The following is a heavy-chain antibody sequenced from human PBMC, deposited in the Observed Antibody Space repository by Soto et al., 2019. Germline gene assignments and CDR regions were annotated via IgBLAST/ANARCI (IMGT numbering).Heavy chain of an antibody. CDR3: ARLGGALHPLSALDI. D-gene: IGHD1-26*01. J-gene: IGHJ3*02. Sequence: SETLSLTCTVSGDFINNYYWSWIRQPPGEGLEWIGHMSDSGGTSYNPSLKSRATISGDTSKNHLSLNLNSVTAADTAVYFCARLGGALHPLSALDIWGQGTTVTVSS. CDR2: MSDSGGT. V-gene: IGHV4-59*01. CDR1: GDFINNYY.